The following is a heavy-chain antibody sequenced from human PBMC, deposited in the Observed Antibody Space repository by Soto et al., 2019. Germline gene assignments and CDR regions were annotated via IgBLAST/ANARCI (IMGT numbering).Heavy chain of an antibody. D-gene: IGHD5-12*01. CDR2: FSTYNGDT. J-gene: IGHJ6*02. CDR3: AREGVAPYYYYGMDV. Sequence: GASVKVSCKASGYTFTRSGISWVRQAPGQGLEWMGWFSTYNGDTNYAQTFQGRVTMTTDTSTSTVHMEVRSLRSDDTAVYYCAREGVAPYYYYGMDVWGQGTPVTVSS. CDR1: GYTFTRSG. V-gene: IGHV1-18*01.